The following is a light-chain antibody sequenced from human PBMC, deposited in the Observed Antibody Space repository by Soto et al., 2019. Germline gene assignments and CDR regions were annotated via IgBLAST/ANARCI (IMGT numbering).Light chain of an antibody. J-gene: IGLJ2*01. V-gene: IGLV2-14*01. CDR2: DVS. CDR3: NSYTSSTTLVV. Sequence: QSALTQPASLSGSPGQSITISCTGTSSDVGGYDFVSWFQQHPGKAPKLIIYDVSNRPSGVSNRFSGSNSGNTASLTISGLQAEDEADYYCNSYTSSTTLVVFGEGTMLTVL. CDR1: SSDVGGYDF.